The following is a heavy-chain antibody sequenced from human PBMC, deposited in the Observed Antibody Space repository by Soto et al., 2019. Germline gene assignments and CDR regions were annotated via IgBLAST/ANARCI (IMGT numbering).Heavy chain of an antibody. V-gene: IGHV4-4*09. CDR2: IYSSGNT. CDR3: ARAHIVPRFFIYRYEY. D-gene: IGHD6-6*01. CDR1: GGSISSYY. Sequence: PSETLSLTCSVSGGSISSYYWSWIRQPPGKGLEWIGYIYSSGNTNYNPSLNSRVTISVDTSKNQFSLYLTSVTAADTAVYYCARAHIVPRFFIYRYEYWGQGSPVTVFS. J-gene: IGHJ4*02.